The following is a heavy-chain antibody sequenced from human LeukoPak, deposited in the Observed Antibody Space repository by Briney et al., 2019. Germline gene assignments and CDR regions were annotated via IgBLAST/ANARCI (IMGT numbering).Heavy chain of an antibody. V-gene: IGHV3-30-3*01. Sequence: GRSLRLSCAASGFTFSSYAMHWVRQAPGKGLEWVAVISYDGSNKYYADSVKGRFTISRDNSKNTLYLQMNSLRAEDTAVYYCARDELGEPTYYFDYWGQGTLVTVSS. CDR3: ARDELGEPTYYFDY. CDR2: ISYDGSNK. D-gene: IGHD3-10*01. J-gene: IGHJ4*02. CDR1: GFTFSSYA.